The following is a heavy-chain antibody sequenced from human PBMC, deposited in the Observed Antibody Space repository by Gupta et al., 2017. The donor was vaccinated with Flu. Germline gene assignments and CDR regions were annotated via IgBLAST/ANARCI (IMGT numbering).Heavy chain of an antibody. CDR3: ARDRGIVVVPAATDFNWFDP. J-gene: IGHJ5*02. Sequence: VRQAPGQGLEWMGGIITIFGTANYAQKFQGRVTSTADESTSTAYMELSSLRSEDTAVYYCARDRGIVVVPAATDFNWFDPWGQGTLVTVSS. D-gene: IGHD2-2*01. V-gene: IGHV1-69*01. CDR2: IITIFGTA.